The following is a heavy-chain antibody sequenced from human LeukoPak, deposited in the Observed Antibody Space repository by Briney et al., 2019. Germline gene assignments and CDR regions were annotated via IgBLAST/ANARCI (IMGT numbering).Heavy chain of an antibody. CDR3: ARGYCRGGSCYSGDAFDI. CDR1: GFTFSNYA. V-gene: IGHV3-23*01. Sequence: GGSLRLSCAASGFTFSNYAMSSARQAPGKGLEWVSAISGSGGSTCYADSVKGRFTISRDNAKNTLYLQMNSLRAEDTAVYYCARGYCRGGSCYSGDAFDIWGQGTMVTVSS. J-gene: IGHJ3*02. CDR2: ISGSGGST. D-gene: IGHD2-15*01.